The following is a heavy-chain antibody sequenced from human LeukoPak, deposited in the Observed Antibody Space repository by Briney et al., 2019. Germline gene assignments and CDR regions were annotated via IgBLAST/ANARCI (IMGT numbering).Heavy chain of an antibody. CDR1: GYTFTTYH. D-gene: IGHD1-7*01. V-gene: IGHV1-18*04. J-gene: IGHJ4*02. Sequence: ASVKVSCKASGYTFTTYHIHWVRQAPGQGLEWMGWISAYNGNTNYAQKLQGRVTMTTDTSTSTAYMELRSLRSDDTAVYYCARDGDIITGTTGGDYWGQGTLVTVSS. CDR3: ARDGDIITGTTGGDY. CDR2: ISAYNGNT.